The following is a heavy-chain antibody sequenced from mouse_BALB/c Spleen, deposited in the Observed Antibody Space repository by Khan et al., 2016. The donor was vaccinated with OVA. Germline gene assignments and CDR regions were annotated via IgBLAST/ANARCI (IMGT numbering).Heavy chain of an antibody. CDR2: LSYDGSD. Sequence: EVQLQESGPGLVKPSQSLSLTCSVTGYSITSGYYWNWIRQFPGNKLEWMGYLSYDGSDNCNPSLKNRFSITRDTSKNQFFLKLKSVTTEDTARYYCARGARATYYFDYWGQGTSLTVSS. CDR1: GYSITSGYY. D-gene: IGHD3-1*01. V-gene: IGHV3-6*02. CDR3: ARGARATYYFDY. J-gene: IGHJ2*03.